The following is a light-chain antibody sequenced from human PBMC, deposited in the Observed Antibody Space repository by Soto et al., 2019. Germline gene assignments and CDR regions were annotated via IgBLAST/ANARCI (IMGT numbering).Light chain of an antibody. CDR1: SSDVGNYNL. Sequence: QSALTQPASVSGSPGQSITISCTGTSSDVGNYNLVSWYQQHPGKAPKLMIYEVTKRPSGVSNRFSGSKSGNTASLTISGLQAEDEADYYCSSYAGSSTVVFGGGTKVTVL. CDR2: EVT. V-gene: IGLV2-23*02. J-gene: IGLJ3*02. CDR3: SSYAGSSTVV.